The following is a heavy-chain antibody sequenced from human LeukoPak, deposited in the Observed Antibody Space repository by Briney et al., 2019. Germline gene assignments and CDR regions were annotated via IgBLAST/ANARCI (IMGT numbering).Heavy chain of an antibody. CDR2: IYYSGST. V-gene: IGHV4-39*07. CDR3: ARDYDILTGFLDAFDI. D-gene: IGHD3-9*01. CDR1: GGSLSSSSYY. Sequence: SETLSLTCTVSGGSLSSSSYYWGWIRQPPGKGLEWIGSIYYSGSTYYNPSLKSRVTISVDTSKNQFSLKLSSVTAADTAVYYCARDYDILTGFLDAFDIWGQGTMVTVSS. J-gene: IGHJ3*02.